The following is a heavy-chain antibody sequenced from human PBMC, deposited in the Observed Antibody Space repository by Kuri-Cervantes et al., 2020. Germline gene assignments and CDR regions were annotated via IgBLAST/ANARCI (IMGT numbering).Heavy chain of an antibody. CDR1: GDSVSSNSAA. V-gene: IGHV6-1*01. D-gene: IGHD6-13*01. J-gene: IGHJ4*02. CDR3: TRDPGFGAVGDVDY. Sequence: SQTLSLTCAISGDSVSSNSAAWDWVRQSPSGGLEWLGRTYYRSKWYNDYAVSVKSRITINPDTSKNQFSLHLNSVTPEDTALYYCTRDPGFGAVGDVDYWGQGTLVTVSS. CDR2: TYYRSKWYN.